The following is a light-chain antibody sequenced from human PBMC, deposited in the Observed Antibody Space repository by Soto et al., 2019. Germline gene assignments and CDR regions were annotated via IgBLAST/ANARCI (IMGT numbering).Light chain of an antibody. Sequence: QSALTQPPSASRSPGQSVTISCTGTSSDVGAYNYVSWYQQHPGKAPKLIIYEVTKRPSGVPDRFSGSKSGNTASLTVSGLQAEDEADYYCSAYGGSNNYVLFGGGTKLTVL. CDR3: SAYGGSNNYVL. CDR1: SSDVGAYNY. J-gene: IGLJ2*01. CDR2: EVT. V-gene: IGLV2-8*02.